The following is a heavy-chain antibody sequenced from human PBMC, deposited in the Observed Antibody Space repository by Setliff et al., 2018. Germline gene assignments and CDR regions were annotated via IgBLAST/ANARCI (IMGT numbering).Heavy chain of an antibody. Sequence: LRLSCAASGFTFSSYSMNWVRQAPGKGLEWVSYISSSSSTIYYADSVKGRFTISRDNAKNSLYLQMNSLRAEDTAVYYCARVAGRGRYWYFDLWGRGTLVTVSS. CDR1: GFTFSSYS. CDR3: ARVAGRGRYWYFDL. J-gene: IGHJ2*01. CDR2: ISSSSSTI. V-gene: IGHV3-48*04.